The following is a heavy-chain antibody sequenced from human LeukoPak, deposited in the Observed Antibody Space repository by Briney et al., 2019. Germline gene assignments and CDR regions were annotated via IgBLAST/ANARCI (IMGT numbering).Heavy chain of an antibody. J-gene: IGHJ3*02. V-gene: IGHV3-74*01. CDR2: IYSDVSTT. Sequence: GGSLRLSCAASGFTFSDYWLQWVRQAPGKGRVGVSRIYSDVSTTYYADSVKGRFTISRDNAKNTLYLQMNSLRAEDTAMYYCARVSGSRNYYFGAFDIWGQGTMVTVSS. CDR3: ARVSGSRNYYFGAFDI. D-gene: IGHD3-10*01. CDR1: GFTFSDYW.